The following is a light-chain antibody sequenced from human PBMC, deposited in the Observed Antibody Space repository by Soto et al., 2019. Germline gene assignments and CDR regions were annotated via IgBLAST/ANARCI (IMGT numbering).Light chain of an antibody. CDR3: CSYAGNSYA. J-gene: IGLJ1*01. Sequence: QSALTQPASVSGSPGQSITISCTGTSSDVGNYNLVSWYQQHPGKAPKVMIYGDSKRPSGVSNRFSGSKSGNTASLTISGLQAEDEADYYCCSYAGNSYAFGTGTKLTVL. V-gene: IGLV2-23*01. CDR2: GDS. CDR1: SSDVGNYNL.